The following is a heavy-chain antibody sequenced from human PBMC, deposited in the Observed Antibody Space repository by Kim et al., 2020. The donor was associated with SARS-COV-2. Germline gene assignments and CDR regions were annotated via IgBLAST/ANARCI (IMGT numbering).Heavy chain of an antibody. V-gene: IGHV1-24*01. J-gene: IGHJ4*02. D-gene: IGHD3-22*01. Sequence: NYAQKFQGRVTMTEDTSTDTAYMELSSLRSEDTAVYYCATAFHKWLSRDYWGQGTLVTVSS. CDR3: ATAFHKWLSRDY.